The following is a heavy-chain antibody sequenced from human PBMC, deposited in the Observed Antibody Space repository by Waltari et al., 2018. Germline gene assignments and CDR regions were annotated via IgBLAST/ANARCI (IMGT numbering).Heavy chain of an antibody. D-gene: IGHD5-18*01. CDR1: GYSISSDFY. V-gene: IGHV4-38-2*02. CDR2: VYHREST. Sequence: QVQLQESGPGLVKPSGTLSLTCSVSGYSISSDFYWGWIRQPPGKGLEWIATVYHRESTYYTTSLMSRLTLSVDTSNNQFSLNLRSVTAADTAVYYCAGLRGFNYAFEPWGRGALVTVSS. J-gene: IGHJ5*02. CDR3: AGLRGFNYAFEP.